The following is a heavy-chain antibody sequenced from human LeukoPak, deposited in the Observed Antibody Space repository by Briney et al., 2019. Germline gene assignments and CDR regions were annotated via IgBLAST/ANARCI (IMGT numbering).Heavy chain of an antibody. CDR2: INHSGST. CDR3: ARVGPVRIRGFDY. D-gene: IGHD2-15*01. CDR1: GGSFSGYY. J-gene: IGHJ4*02. Sequence: SETLSLTCAVYGGSFSGYYWSWIRQPPGKGLEWIGEINHSGSTNYNPSLKSRVTISVDTSKNQFSLKLSSVTAADTAVYYCARVGPVRIRGFDYWGQGTLVTVSS. V-gene: IGHV4-34*01.